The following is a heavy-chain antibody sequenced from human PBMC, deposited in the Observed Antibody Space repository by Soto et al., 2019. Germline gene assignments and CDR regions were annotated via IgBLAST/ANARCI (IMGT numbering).Heavy chain of an antibody. CDR1: GITFSSYA. D-gene: IGHD3-16*02. V-gene: IGHV3-30-3*01. CDR3: ARDIMITFGGVIADSDAFDI. J-gene: IGHJ3*02. CDR2: ISYDGSNK. Sequence: VQLVESGGGLVQPGGSLRLSCVVSGITFSSYAMHWVRQAPGKGLEWVAVISYDGSNKYYADSVKGRFTISRDNSKNTLYLQMNSLRAEDTAVYYCARDIMITFGGVIADSDAFDIWGQGTMVTVSS.